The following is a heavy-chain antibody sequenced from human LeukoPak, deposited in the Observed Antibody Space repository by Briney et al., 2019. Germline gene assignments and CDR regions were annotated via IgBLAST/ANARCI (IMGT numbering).Heavy chain of an antibody. CDR1: GFTFSSYS. V-gene: IGHV3-21*01. D-gene: IGHD4-17*01. CDR3: ARARYMTTVTTRRVVGRAIDY. CDR2: ISSSSSYI. J-gene: IGHJ4*02. Sequence: PGGSLRLSCAASGFTFSSYSMNWVRQAPGKGLEWVSSISSSSSYIYYADSVKGRFTISRDNAKNSLYLQMNSLRAEDTAVYYCARARYMTTVTTRRVVGRAIDYWGQGTLVTVSS.